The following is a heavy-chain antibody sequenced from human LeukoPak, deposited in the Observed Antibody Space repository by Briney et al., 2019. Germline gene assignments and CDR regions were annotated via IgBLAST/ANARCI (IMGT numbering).Heavy chain of an antibody. J-gene: IGHJ3*02. V-gene: IGHV3-9*03. D-gene: IGHD1-26*01. Sequence: SLRLSCAASGFTFYDYAMHWVRQAPGKGLEWVSGISWNSGSIGYADSVKGRFTISRDNAKNSLYLQMNSLRAEDMALYYCAKDLATEVGALRGPRAFDIWGQGTMVTVSS. CDR2: ISWNSGSI. CDR1: GFTFYDYA. CDR3: AKDLATEVGALRGPRAFDI.